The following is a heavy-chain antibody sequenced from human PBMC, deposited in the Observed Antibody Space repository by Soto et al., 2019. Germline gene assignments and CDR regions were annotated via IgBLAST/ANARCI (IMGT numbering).Heavy chain of an antibody. J-gene: IGHJ6*02. Sequence: ASVKVSCKASGYTFTTYGISWVRQAPGQGLEWMGWISAYNGNTNYAQKLQGRVTMTTDTSTSTAYMELRSLRSDDTAVYYCAGGKAMAGIYLLHGMDRWGQGATVTVSS. CDR1: GYTFTTYG. CDR2: ISAYNGNT. D-gene: IGHD6-19*01. CDR3: AGGKAMAGIYLLHGMDR. V-gene: IGHV1-18*04.